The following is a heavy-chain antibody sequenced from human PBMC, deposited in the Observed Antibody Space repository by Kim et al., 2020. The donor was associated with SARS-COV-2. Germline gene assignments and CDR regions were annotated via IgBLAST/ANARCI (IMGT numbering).Heavy chain of an antibody. CDR3: ARGYYYYDSSGYYGLDY. D-gene: IGHD3-22*01. J-gene: IGHJ4*02. V-gene: IGHV3-72*01. Sequence: VKGRLTISREDSKNSLYLQMNFLKTEDTAVYYCARGYYYYDSSGYYGLDYWGQGTLVTVSS.